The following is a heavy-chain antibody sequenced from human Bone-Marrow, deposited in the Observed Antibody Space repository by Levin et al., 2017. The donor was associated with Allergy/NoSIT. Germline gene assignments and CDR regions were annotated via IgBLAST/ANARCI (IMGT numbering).Heavy chain of an antibody. Sequence: PSETLSLTCTVSGGSISSYYWSWIRQPPGKGLEWIGYISYSGSTNYNPSLKSRVTISVDTSKNQFSLKLSSVTAADTAVYYCARNYDFWSGYSFGAFDIWGQGTMVTVSS. J-gene: IGHJ3*02. V-gene: IGHV4-59*01. CDR2: ISYSGST. CDR3: ARNYDFWSGYSFGAFDI. D-gene: IGHD3-3*01. CDR1: GGSISSYY.